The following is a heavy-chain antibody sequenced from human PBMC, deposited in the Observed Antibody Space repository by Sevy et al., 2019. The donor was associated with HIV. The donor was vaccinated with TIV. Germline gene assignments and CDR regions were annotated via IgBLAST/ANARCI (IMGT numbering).Heavy chain of an antibody. CDR3: VKGSNRVAGPLIYYYYYYMDV. CDR2: ISGSGGST. J-gene: IGHJ6*03. Sequence: GGSLRLSCAASGFTFSSYAMSWVRQAPGKGLEWVSAISGSGGSTYYADSVKGRFTISRDNSKNTLYLQMNSLRAEDMAVYYCVKGSNRVAGPLIYYYYYYMDVWGKGTTVTVSS. V-gene: IGHV3-23*01. D-gene: IGHD6-19*01. CDR1: GFTFSSYA.